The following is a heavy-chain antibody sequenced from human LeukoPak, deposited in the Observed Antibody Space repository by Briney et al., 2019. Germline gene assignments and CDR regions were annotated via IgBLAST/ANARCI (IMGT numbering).Heavy chain of an antibody. D-gene: IGHD2-2*01. V-gene: IGHV1-69*01. J-gene: IGHJ3*02. CDR1: GGTFSSYA. Sequence: GSSVKVSCKASGGTFSSYAISWVRQAPGQGLEWMGGIIPIFGTANYAQKFQGRVTITADESTSTAYMELRSLRSDDTAVYYCARDCSSTSCYLIHDAFDIWGQGTMVTVSS. CDR3: ARDCSSTSCYLIHDAFDI. CDR2: IIPIFGTA.